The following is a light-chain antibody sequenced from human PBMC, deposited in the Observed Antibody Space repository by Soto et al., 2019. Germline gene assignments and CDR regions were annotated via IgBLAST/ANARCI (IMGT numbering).Light chain of an antibody. Sequence: DFQMTQSPSTLSASVGDRVTITCRASQSVSNWLAWYQQKPGRAPKLLIYKASTLESGVPSRFSGSGSGTEFTLTISSLQPDDFATYYCQQYNSYWTFGQGTKVDIK. V-gene: IGKV1-5*03. CDR1: QSVSNW. J-gene: IGKJ1*01. CDR2: KAS. CDR3: QQYNSYWT.